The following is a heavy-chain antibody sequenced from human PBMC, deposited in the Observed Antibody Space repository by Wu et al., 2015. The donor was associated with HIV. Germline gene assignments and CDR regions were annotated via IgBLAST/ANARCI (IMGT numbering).Heavy chain of an antibody. D-gene: IGHD6-19*01. J-gene: IGHJ3*02. CDR3: ARGGYSSGWLHAFDI. CDR1: GGTFSSYD. Sequence: QVQLVQSGAEVKKPGASVKVSCKASGGTFSSYDINWVRQATGQGPEWMGWMNPNTGNTGYAQKFQGRVTMTRNTSMSTAYMELRGLRSEDTAVYYCARGGYSSGWLHAFDIWGQGTMGHRLF. CDR2: MNPNTGNT. V-gene: IGHV1-8*02.